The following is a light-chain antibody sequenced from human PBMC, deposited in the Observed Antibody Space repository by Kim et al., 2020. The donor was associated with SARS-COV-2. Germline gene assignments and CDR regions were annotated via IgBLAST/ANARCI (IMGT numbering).Light chain of an antibody. CDR2: GKN. J-gene: IGLJ2*01. Sequence: ALGQTVRITCQGDSLRSYYASWYQQKPGQAPVLVIYGKNNRPSGIPDRFSGSSSGNTASLTNTGDQAEDEADYYCNSRDSSGNLVVFGGGTQLTVL. CDR3: NSRDSSGNLVV. V-gene: IGLV3-19*01. CDR1: SLRSYY.